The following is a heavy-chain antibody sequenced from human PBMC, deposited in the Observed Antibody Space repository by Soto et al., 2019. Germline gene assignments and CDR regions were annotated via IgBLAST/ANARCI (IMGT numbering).Heavy chain of an antibody. V-gene: IGHV3-74*01. D-gene: IGHD1-26*01. Sequence: EVQLVESGGGLVRPGGSLRLSCAASGFTFSYYWMHWARQAPGKGLVWVSRIHSDGSSTTYADFVKGRFIISRDNARNTVDLQMNSVRVEETAVYYCARGDRGAFDLWGQGTVVTVSS. CDR2: IHSDGSST. J-gene: IGHJ3*01. CDR3: ARGDRGAFDL. CDR1: GFTFSYYW.